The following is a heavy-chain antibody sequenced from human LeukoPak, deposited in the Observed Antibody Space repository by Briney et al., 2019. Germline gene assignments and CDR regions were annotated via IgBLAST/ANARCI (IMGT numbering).Heavy chain of an antibody. D-gene: IGHD3-3*01. J-gene: IGHJ4*02. CDR3: ARALSDDFWSFYQDY. CDR1: VYIFISYG. CDR2: ICANNGKT. V-gene: IGHV1-18*01. Sequence: ASVNVSFKSSVYIFISYGISWVRQAPGQGREWMGWICANNGKTNYTQKVQGRVTLTTDTSTSTAYMEMRGLVSDDTAVYYCARALSDDFWSFYQDYWGQGTLLIVSP.